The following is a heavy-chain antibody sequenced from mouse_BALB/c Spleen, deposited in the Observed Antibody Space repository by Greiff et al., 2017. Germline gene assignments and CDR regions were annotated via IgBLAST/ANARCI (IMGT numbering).Heavy chain of an antibody. Sequence: EVMLVESGGGLVKPGGSLKLSCAASGFTFSDYYMYWVRQTPEKRLEWVATISDGGSYTYYPDSVKGRFTISRDNAKNNLYLQMSSLKSEDTAMYYCARDKYAMDYWGQGTSVTVSS. CDR2: ISDGGSYT. J-gene: IGHJ4*01. CDR1: GFTFSDYY. V-gene: IGHV5-4*02. CDR3: ARDKYAMDY.